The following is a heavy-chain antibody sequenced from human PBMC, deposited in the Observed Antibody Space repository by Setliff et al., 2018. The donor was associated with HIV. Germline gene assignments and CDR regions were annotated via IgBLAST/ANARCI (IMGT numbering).Heavy chain of an antibody. J-gene: IGHJ6*02. CDR2: IYHSGNT. V-gene: IGHV4-38-2*02. CDR3: AREWFSSVYYYYAIDV. CDR1: GDSISSDFY. D-gene: IGHD3-10*01. Sequence: PSETLSLTCTVSGDSISSDFYWGWIRQPPGKGLEWIGSIYHSGNTYYMPSLQSRVTMSVDTSKNQFSLKLTSVTAADTAIYYCAREWFSSVYYYYAIDVWGQGTTVTVSS.